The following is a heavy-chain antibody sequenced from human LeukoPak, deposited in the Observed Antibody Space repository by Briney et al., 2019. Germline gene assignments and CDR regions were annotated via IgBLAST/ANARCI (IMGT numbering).Heavy chain of an antibody. CDR1: GFTVSVNY. CDR3: ARSVAPAAKMDV. D-gene: IGHD2-2*01. V-gene: IGHV3-53*01. CDR2: IYTNGGT. J-gene: IGHJ6*04. Sequence: PGGSLRLSCAASGFTVSVNYMNWVRQAPGKGLEWVSVIYTNGGTYYADSVKGRFTIPRDKSKNTLYLQMNSLRAEDTAVYYCARSVAPAAKMDVWGKGTTVTVSS.